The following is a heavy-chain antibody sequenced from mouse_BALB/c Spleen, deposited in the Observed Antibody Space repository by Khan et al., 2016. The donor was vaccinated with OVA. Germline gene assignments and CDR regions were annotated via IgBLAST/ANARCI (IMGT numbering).Heavy chain of an antibody. Sequence: EVQLVESGPGLVKPSQSLSLTCTVTGYSFTSEYTWNWIRQFPGNKLEWMGFISYSGNTRYNPSLKSRISITRDTSKNQFFLQLNSVTSEDTATYYCARKDYYDYDPFPYWGQGTLVTVSA. CDR2: ISYSGNT. V-gene: IGHV3-2*02. CDR3: ARKDYYDYDPFPY. CDR1: GYSFTSEYT. J-gene: IGHJ3*01. D-gene: IGHD2-4*01.